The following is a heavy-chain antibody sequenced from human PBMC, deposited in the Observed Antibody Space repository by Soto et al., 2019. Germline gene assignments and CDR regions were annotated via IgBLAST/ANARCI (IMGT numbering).Heavy chain of an antibody. CDR3: TSVLPSWMTSFYMDV. CDR2: IRSKANSYAT. V-gene: IGHV3-73*01. Sequence: GGSLRLSCAASGFTFSGSAMHWVRQASGKGLEWVGRIRSKANSYATAYAASVKGRFTISRDDSKNTAYLQMNSLKTEDTAVYYCTSVLPSWMTSFYMDVWGKGTTVTVPS. CDR1: GFTFSGSA. J-gene: IGHJ6*03. D-gene: IGHD6-13*01.